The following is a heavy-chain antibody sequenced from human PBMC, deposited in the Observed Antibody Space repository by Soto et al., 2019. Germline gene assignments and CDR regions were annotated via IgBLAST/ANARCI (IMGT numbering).Heavy chain of an antibody. CDR3: ASDSSGFWSGYQPF. Sequence: EVQLVESGGGLVQPGGSLRLSCAASGFIFSSYWMTWVRQAPGKGLEWVATIKQDGSQVSYVDSVKGRFIISRDNAKNSLYLQMNSLRAGYTAFYYCASDSSGFWSGYQPFWGQGTLVTVSS. D-gene: IGHD3-3*01. CDR2: IKQDGSQV. CDR1: GFIFSSYW. J-gene: IGHJ4*02. V-gene: IGHV3-7*03.